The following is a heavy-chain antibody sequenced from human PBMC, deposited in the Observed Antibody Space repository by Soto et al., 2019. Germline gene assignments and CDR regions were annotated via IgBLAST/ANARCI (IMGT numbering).Heavy chain of an antibody. CDR3: ARLYVNFEGGRCYGVGMDV. CDR2: IDPSDSYT. CDR1: GYSFTSYW. J-gene: IGHJ6*02. Sequence: GESLKISCKGSGYSFTSYWISWVRQMPGKGLEWMGRIDPSDSYTNYSPSFQGHVTISADKSISTAYLQWSSLKASDTAMYYCARLYVNFEGGRCYGVGMDVWGQGTTVTVSS. V-gene: IGHV5-10-1*01. D-gene: IGHD2-15*01.